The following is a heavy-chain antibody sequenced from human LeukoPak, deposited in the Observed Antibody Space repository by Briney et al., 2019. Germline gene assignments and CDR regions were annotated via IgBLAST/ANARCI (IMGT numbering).Heavy chain of an antibody. V-gene: IGHV3-7*01. CDR2: IKQDGSEK. CDR1: GFTFSSYW. Sequence: GGSLRLSCAAPGFTFSSYWMSWVRQAPGKGLEWVANIKQDGSEKYYVDSVKGRFTISRDNAKNSLYLQMNSLRAEDTAVYYCARDPWSFDAFDFWGQGTMVTVSA. J-gene: IGHJ3*01. CDR3: ARDPWSFDAFDF. D-gene: IGHD2-8*02.